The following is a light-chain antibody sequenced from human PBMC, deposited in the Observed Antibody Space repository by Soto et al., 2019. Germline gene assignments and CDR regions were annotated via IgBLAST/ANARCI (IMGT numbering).Light chain of an antibody. CDR2: EVS. V-gene: IGLV2-14*01. CDR3: SSYTSSSTYV. CDR1: SSDVGNYNY. J-gene: IGLJ1*01. Sequence: LTQPASVSGSPGQSITISCTGTSSDVGNYNYVSWYQHHPGKAPKLMIYEVSNRPSGVSHRFSGSKSGNTASLTISGLQAEDESDYYCSSYTSSSTYVFGTGTKGTVL.